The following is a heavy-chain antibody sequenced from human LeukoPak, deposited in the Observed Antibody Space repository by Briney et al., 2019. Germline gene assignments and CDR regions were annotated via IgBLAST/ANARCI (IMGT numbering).Heavy chain of an antibody. Sequence: GGSLRLSCAASGFTFSSYAVSWVRQTPGKGLEWVLAISGSGGSTYYADSVKGRFTISRDNSKNTLYLQMNSLRAEDTAVYYCAKSPIVVVPAGHNPLDYWGQGTLVTVSS. J-gene: IGHJ4*02. CDR2: ISGSGGST. CDR1: GFTFSSYA. D-gene: IGHD2-2*01. V-gene: IGHV3-23*01. CDR3: AKSPIVVVPAGHNPLDY.